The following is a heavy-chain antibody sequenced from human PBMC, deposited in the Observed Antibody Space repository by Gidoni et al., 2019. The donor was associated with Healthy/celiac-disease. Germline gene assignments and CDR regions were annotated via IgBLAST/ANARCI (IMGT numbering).Heavy chain of an antibody. CDR2: ISYDGSNK. V-gene: IGHV3-30-3*01. Sequence: QVQLVESGGGVVQPGWSLRRPCAASGFTFSSSARHWVRQAPGKGLEWVAVISYDGSNKYYADSVKGRFTISRDNSKNTLYLQMNSLRAEDTAVYYCARDLFIAAAGQGFDYWGQGTLVTVSS. CDR3: ARDLFIAAAGQGFDY. CDR1: GFTFSSSA. D-gene: IGHD6-13*01. J-gene: IGHJ4*02.